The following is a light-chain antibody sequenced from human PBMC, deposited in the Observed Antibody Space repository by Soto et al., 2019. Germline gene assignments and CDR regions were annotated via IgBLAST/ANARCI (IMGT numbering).Light chain of an antibody. Sequence: QSVLTQPASVSGSPGQSITISCTGNSSDVGGYNYVSWYQQHPGKAPKLMIYDVSNRPSGVSNRFSGSKSGNTASLTISGLQAEDEADYYCSSYTSSSTLVFGGGTQLTV. CDR3: SSYTSSSTLV. CDR2: DVS. V-gene: IGLV2-14*01. J-gene: IGLJ2*01. CDR1: SSDVGGYNY.